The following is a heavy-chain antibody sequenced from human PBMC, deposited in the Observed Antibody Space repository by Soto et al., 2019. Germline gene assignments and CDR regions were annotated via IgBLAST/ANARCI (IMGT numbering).Heavy chain of an antibody. J-gene: IGHJ6*02. CDR3: ARDVTSSGWYPYYYYYYGMDV. Sequence: GWALRLSCAASGFTFSSYGMHWVRQAPGKGLEWVAVIWYDGSNKYYADSVKGRFTISRDNSKNTLYLQMNSLRAEDTAVYYCARDVTSSGWYPYYYYYYGMDVWGQGTTVTVS. CDR2: IWYDGSNK. CDR1: GFTFSSYG. V-gene: IGHV3-33*01. D-gene: IGHD6-19*01.